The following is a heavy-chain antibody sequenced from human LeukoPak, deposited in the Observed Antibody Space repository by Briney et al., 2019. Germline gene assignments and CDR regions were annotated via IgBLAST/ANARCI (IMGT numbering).Heavy chain of an antibody. D-gene: IGHD5-18*01. CDR2: IIPIFGTA. CDR3: ARGDSDTAIDY. V-gene: IGHV1-69*13. J-gene: IGHJ4*02. Sequence: ASVKVSCKASGYTFTSYGISWVRQAPGQGLEWMGGIIPIFGTANYAQKFQGRVTITADESTSTAYMELSSLRSEDTAVYYCARGDSDTAIDYWGQGTLVTVSS. CDR1: GYTFTSYG.